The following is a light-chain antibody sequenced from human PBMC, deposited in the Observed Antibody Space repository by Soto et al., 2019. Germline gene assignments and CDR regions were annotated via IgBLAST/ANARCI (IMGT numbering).Light chain of an antibody. CDR3: SSYTGVSTHV. Sequence: QSALTQPASVSGSPGQSITISCTGSSSDIGGYNYVSWYQQHPGKVPKLMIYDVSNRPSGVSNRFSGSKSGNTDSLTISRLQAEDEADYYCSSYTGVSTHVFGSGTKLTVL. CDR1: SSDIGGYNY. J-gene: IGLJ1*01. V-gene: IGLV2-14*01. CDR2: DVS.